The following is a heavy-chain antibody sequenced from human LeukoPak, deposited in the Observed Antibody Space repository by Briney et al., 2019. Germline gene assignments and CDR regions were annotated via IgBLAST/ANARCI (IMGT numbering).Heavy chain of an antibody. CDR2: ISYDGSNK. J-gene: IGHJ5*02. Sequence: GGSLRLSCAASGFTFSSYGMHWVRQAPGKGLEWVAVISYDGSNKYYADSVKGRFTISRDNSKNTLYLQMNSLRAEDTAVDYCAKDRQQLVLSNWFDPWGQGTLVTVSS. CDR3: AKDRQQLVLSNWFDP. D-gene: IGHD6-13*01. CDR1: GFTFSSYG. V-gene: IGHV3-30*18.